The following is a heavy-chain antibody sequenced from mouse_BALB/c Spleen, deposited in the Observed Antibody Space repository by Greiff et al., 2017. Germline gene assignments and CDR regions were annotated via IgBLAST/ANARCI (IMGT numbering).Heavy chain of an antibody. CDR1: GYTFTSYY. CDR2: INPSNGGT. D-gene: IGHD2-14*01. CDR3: TRYYRYFDY. J-gene: IGHJ2*01. V-gene: IGHV1S81*02. Sequence: QVQLQQSGAELVKPGASVKLSCKASGYTFTSYYMYWVKQRPGQGLEWIGEINPSNGGTNFNEKFKSKATLTVDKSSSTAYMQLSSLTSEDSAVSYCTRYYRYFDYWGQGTTLTVSS.